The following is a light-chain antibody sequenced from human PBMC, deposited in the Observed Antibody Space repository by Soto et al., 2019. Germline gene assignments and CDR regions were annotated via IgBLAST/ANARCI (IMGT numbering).Light chain of an antibody. CDR1: QSVSSSY. Sequence: EIVLTXAPGTLSLSXXXRATLSCRASQSVSSSYLAWYQQKPGQAPRLLIYGASSRATGIPDRFSGSGSGTDFTLTISRLEPEDFAVYYCQQYGSSPHTFGGGTKVEIK. J-gene: IGKJ4*01. CDR3: QQYGSSPHT. V-gene: IGKV3-20*01. CDR2: GAS.